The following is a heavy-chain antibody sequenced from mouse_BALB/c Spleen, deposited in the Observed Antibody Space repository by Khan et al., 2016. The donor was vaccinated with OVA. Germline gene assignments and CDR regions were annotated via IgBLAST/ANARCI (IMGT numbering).Heavy chain of an antibody. D-gene: IGHD1-1*01. CDR1: GYTFVNYW. J-gene: IGHJ2*01. CDR3: ARRGQRWDFDY. CDR2: INPSTGYT. V-gene: IGHV1-7*01. Sequence: QVQLQQSGAELAKPGASVKMSCKASGYTFVNYWILWVKQRPGQGLEWIGYINPSTGYTEYNQNFKDKATLTADKSSSTAYMQLRRLTSEDSAVYDCARRGQRWDFDYWGQGTTLTVSS.